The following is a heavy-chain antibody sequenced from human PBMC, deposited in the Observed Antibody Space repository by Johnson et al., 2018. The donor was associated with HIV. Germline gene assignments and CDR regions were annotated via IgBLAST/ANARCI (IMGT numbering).Heavy chain of an antibody. J-gene: IGHJ3*02. CDR2: ISYDGSNK. D-gene: IGHD3-22*01. CDR1: GFTFSSYA. CDR3: ARDYYDSSGYHHAFDI. Sequence: QVQLVESGGGVVQPGRSLRLSCAASGFTFSSYAMHWVRQAPGKGLEWVAVISYDGSNKYYADSVKGRFTISRDNSKNTVYLQMNSLRAEDTAVYYCARDYYDSSGYHHAFDIWGQWTMVTVSS. V-gene: IGHV3-30-3*01.